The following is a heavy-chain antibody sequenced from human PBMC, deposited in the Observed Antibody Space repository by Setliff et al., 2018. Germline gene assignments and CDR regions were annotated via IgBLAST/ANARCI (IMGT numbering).Heavy chain of an antibody. CDR1: GFTLRNSG. CDR2: ISYDGFKI. J-gene: IGHJ1*01. V-gene: IGHV3-30*03. CDR3: AREGSIGWSQYFHH. Sequence: SLRLSCAASGFTLRNSGMHWVRQAPGRGLECVTFISYDGFKIYYAESVKGRFTISRDISTNTLFLEIDSLRSEDTGLYYCAREGSIGWSQYFHHWGQGTPVTVSS. D-gene: IGHD6-19*01.